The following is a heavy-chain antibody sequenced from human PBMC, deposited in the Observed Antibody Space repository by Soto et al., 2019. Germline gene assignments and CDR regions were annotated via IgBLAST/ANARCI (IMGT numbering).Heavy chain of an antibody. Sequence: QVQLVQSGAEVKKPGSSVKVSCKASGGTFSSYAIRWVRQAPGQGLEWMGGIIPISGTANYAQKFQGRVTITADESRSTAYMELSSLRSEDTAVYYCARSQGSSTSLEIYYYYYYGMDAWRQGTTVTVSS. CDR1: GGTFSSYA. CDR3: ARSQGSSTSLEIYYYYYYGMDA. J-gene: IGHJ6*02. CDR2: IIPISGTA. V-gene: IGHV1-69*01. D-gene: IGHD2-2*01.